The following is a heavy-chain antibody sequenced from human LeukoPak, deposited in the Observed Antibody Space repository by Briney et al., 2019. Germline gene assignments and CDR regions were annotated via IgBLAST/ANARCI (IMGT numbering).Heavy chain of an antibody. V-gene: IGHV1-18*01. J-gene: IGHJ4*02. Sequence: ASVKVSCKASGGTFSSYAISWVRQAPGQGLQWMGWISSYNGHTHYAQNFQGRVTMTTDTSTNTAYMELRSLRPDDTAVYYCARREGRSASPFFFDSWGQGTLVTVSS. CDR1: GGTFSSYA. CDR2: ISSYNGHT. D-gene: IGHD6-6*01. CDR3: ARREGRSASPFFFDS.